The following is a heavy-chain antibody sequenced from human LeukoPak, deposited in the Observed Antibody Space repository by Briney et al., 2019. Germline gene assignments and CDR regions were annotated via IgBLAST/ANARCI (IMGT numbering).Heavy chain of an antibody. CDR1: GGSMNDYY. D-gene: IGHD5-18*01. J-gene: IGHJ4*02. CDR2: FFYSGST. V-gene: IGHV4-59*01. CDR3: ATSGGGYSYGTIDF. Sequence: SETLSLTCTVSGGSMNDYYWSWIRQPPGKRLEWIGYFFYSGSTNYHPSLKSRFTISVDSSQSQFSLKLSSVTAADTDVYFCATSGGGYSYGTIDFWGQGTLVTVSS.